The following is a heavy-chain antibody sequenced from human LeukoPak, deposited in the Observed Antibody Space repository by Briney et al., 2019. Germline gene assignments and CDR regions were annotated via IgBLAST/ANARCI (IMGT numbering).Heavy chain of an antibody. V-gene: IGHV1-46*01. CDR3: ARDALRITIFGVIDP. Sequence: GASVTVSCKASGYTFTSYYMHWVRQAPGQGLEWMGIINPSGGSTSYAQKFQGRVTMTRDMSTSTVYMELSSLRSEDTAVYYCARDALRITIFGVIDPWGQGTLVTVSS. D-gene: IGHD3-3*01. J-gene: IGHJ5*02. CDR1: GYTFTSYY. CDR2: INPSGGST.